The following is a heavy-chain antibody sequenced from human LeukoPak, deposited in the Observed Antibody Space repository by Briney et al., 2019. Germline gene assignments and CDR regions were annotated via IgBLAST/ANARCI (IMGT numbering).Heavy chain of an antibody. CDR3: ASGYCSSTSCYYNY. Sequence: SETLSLTCTVSGGSISSYYWSWIRQHPGKGLEWIGYIYYSGSTYYNPSLKSRVTISVDTSKNQFSLKLSSVTAADTAVYYCASGYCSSTSCYYNYWGQGILVTVSS. CDR2: IYYSGST. CDR1: GGSISSYY. D-gene: IGHD2-2*03. V-gene: IGHV4-59*06. J-gene: IGHJ4*02.